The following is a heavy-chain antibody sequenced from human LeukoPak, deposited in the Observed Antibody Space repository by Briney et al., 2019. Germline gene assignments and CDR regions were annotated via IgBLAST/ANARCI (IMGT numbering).Heavy chain of an antibody. CDR3: ARDGDIVVVPEANWFDP. Sequence: ASVKVSCKASGYTFTGYYMHWVRQAPGQGLEWMGWINPNSGGTNYAQKFQGRVTMTRDTSISTAYMELSRLRSDDTAAYYCARDGDIVVVPEANWFDPWGQGTLVTVSS. J-gene: IGHJ5*02. D-gene: IGHD2-2*01. CDR2: INPNSGGT. V-gene: IGHV1-2*02. CDR1: GYTFTGYY.